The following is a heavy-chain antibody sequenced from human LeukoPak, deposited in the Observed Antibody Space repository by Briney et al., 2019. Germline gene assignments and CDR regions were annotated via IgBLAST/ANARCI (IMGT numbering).Heavy chain of an antibody. Sequence: ASVKVSCKASGCTFSGFHVHWVRQAPGQGLEWMGWINANSGGASYAPKFEGRVTMTRDTSISTAYMELSGLTSDDSAAYYCARDPIDGYYHLDYWGQGTLVTVSS. CDR2: INANSGGA. D-gene: IGHD2-21*01. CDR1: GCTFSGFH. J-gene: IGHJ4*02. V-gene: IGHV1-2*02. CDR3: ARDPIDGYYHLDY.